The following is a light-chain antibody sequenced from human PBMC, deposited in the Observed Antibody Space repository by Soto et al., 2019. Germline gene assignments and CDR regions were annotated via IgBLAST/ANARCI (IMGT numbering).Light chain of an antibody. CDR3: QQYNNWPIT. CDR2: DAS. Sequence: AIQLTQSPSSLSASVGDRVTITCRASQGISSALAWYQQKPGKAPKLLIYDASSLESGVPSRFSGSGSGTDFTLTISSLQSEDFAVYYCQQYNNWPITFGQGTRLEI. CDR1: QGISSA. J-gene: IGKJ5*01. V-gene: IGKV1D-13*01.